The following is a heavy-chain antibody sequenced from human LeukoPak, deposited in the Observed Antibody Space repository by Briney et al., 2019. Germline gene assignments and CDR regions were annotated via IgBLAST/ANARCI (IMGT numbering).Heavy chain of an antibody. CDR1: GDSISSANYY. V-gene: IGHV4-39*07. J-gene: IGHJ5*02. Sequence: SETLSLTCTVSGDSISSANYYWGWVRQPPGKGLEWIGSIYFSGSTYYNPSLKSRVTISVETSKVQFSLKLSSVTAEDTAVYYCAKAMYDYGDPVGWFDPWGQGTLVTVSS. CDR2: IYFSGST. CDR3: AKAMYDYGDPVGWFDP. D-gene: IGHD4-17*01.